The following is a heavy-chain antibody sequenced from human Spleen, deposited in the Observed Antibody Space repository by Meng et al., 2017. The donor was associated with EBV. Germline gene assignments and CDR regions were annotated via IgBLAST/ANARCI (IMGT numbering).Heavy chain of an antibody. CDR3: ARDYPMITFGGVIVTPLYY. CDR1: GGSVSRPSW. V-gene: IGHV4-4*02. D-gene: IGHD3-16*02. CDR2: AYPSGNT. J-gene: IGHJ4*02. Sequence: VDPQGPCPGLVKPSGTSSLTSAVSGGSVSRPSWWSWVRQPPGKGLEWIGEAYPSGNTNYNPSLKSRVTISVDKSKNQFSMNLSSVTAADTAVYYCARDYPMITFGGVIVTPLYYWGQGTLVTVSS.